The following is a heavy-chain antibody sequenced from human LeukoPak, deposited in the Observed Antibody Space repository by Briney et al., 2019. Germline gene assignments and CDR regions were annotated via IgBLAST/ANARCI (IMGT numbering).Heavy chain of an antibody. Sequence: RGSQRLSCAASGFTFSTHSMSWVRQAPGKGLEWVSGIGDNGAKTYYADFIKGRFTISRDNSKKTLYLQMNSLRAEDTAVYYCAKEYTTSWFTSLNWGQGTLDTVSS. D-gene: IGHD6-13*01. J-gene: IGHJ4*02. V-gene: IGHV3-23*01. CDR2: IGDNGAKT. CDR1: GFTFSTHS. CDR3: AKEYTTSWFTSLN.